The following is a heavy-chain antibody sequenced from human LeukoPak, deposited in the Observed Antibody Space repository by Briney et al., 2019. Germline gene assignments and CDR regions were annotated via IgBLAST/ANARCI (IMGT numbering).Heavy chain of an antibody. Sequence: KASETLSLTCTVSGGSISSYYWSWIRQPPGKGLEWIGYIYYSGSTNYNPSLKSRVTISVDTSKNQFSLELSSVTAADTAVYYCARAYSSSSSYYFDYWGQGTLVTVSS. CDR2: IYYSGST. CDR3: ARAYSSSSSYYFDY. J-gene: IGHJ4*02. V-gene: IGHV4-59*01. D-gene: IGHD6-6*01. CDR1: GGSISSYY.